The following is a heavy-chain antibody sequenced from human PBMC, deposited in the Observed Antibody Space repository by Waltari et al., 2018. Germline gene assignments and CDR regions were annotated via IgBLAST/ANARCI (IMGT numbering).Heavy chain of an antibody. D-gene: IGHD3-10*01. Sequence: EVQLVESGGGLVQPGRSLRLSCTASGFTFGDYAMSWFRQAPGKGLEWVGFIRSKAYGGTTEYAASVKGRFTISRDDSKSIAYLQMNSLKTEDTAVYYCTPEGSGSYGGFDYWGQGTLVTVSS. J-gene: IGHJ4*02. V-gene: IGHV3-49*03. CDR2: IRSKAYGGTT. CDR1: GFTFGDYA. CDR3: TPEGSGSYGGFDY.